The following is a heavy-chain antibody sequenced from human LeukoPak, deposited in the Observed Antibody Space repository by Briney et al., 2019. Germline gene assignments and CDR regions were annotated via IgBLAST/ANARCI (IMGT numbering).Heavy chain of an antibody. CDR3: ASLVRGDIINY. V-gene: IGHV4-39*01. D-gene: IGHD3-10*01. CDR1: GGPISSSNYY. J-gene: IGHJ4*02. CDR2: IYYSGST. Sequence: PSETLSLTCTVSGGPISSSNYYWGWIRQPPGKGLEWIGHIYYSGSTYYNPSLKSRVTISVDTSKNQFSLKLSSVTAADTALYYCASLVRGDIINYWGQGTLVTVSS.